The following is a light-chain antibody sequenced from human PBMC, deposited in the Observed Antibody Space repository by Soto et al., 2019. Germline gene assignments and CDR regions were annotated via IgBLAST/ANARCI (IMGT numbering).Light chain of an antibody. CDR2: ATS. CDR1: QNIFTY. Sequence: DIQVTQSPSSLSASVGDRVTITCRASQNIFTYLNWYQQRPGQAPNLLIYATSNLQSGVPSRFSGSGSGTDFTLTISSLQPEDVATYYCQKYNSAPQTFGQGTKVE. V-gene: IGKV1-39*01. CDR3: QKYNSAPQT. J-gene: IGKJ1*01.